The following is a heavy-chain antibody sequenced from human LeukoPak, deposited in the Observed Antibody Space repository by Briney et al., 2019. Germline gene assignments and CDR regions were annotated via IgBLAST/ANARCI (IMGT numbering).Heavy chain of an antibody. V-gene: IGHV3-30*18. J-gene: IGHJ4*02. CDR3: AKGNDYGDYAWTDY. CDR1: GFTFSSYG. CDR2: ISYDGSNK. Sequence: GGSLRVSCAASGFTFSSYGMHWVRQAPGKGLEWVAVISYDGSNKYYADSVKGRFTISRDNSKNTLYLQMNSLRAEDTAVYYCAKGNDYGDYAWTDYWGQGTLVTVSS. D-gene: IGHD4-17*01.